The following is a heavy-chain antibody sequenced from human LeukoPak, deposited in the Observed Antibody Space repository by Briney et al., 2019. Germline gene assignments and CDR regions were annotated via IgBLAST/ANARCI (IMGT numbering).Heavy chain of an antibody. CDR2: IYTSGST. CDR1: VGSISSYY. V-gene: IGHV4-4*07. CDR3: ARDTGSGSGSYPSYYYYYYMDV. D-gene: IGHD3-10*01. Sequence: SETLSLTCTVSVGSISSYYWSWIRQPAGKGLEWIGRIYTSGSTNYNPSLKSRVTMSVDTSKNQFSLKLSSVTAADTAVYYCARDTGSGSGSYPSYYYYYYMDVWGKGTTVTVSS. J-gene: IGHJ6*03.